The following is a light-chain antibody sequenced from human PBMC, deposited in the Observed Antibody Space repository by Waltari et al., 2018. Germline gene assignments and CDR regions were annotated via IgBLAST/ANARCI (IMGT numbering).Light chain of an antibody. CDR1: SSNIGASYD. V-gene: IGLV1-40*01. J-gene: IGLJ2*01. CDR2: ANT. Sequence: QSVLTQPPSVSGAPGQRVTVSCTGSSSNIGASYDVSWYQQLPGTAPKLLIYANTNRPSGVPDRFAGYKSGTSASLAITGLQADDEADYYCQSYDSSLSGSVFGGGTKLTVL. CDR3: QSYDSSLSGSV.